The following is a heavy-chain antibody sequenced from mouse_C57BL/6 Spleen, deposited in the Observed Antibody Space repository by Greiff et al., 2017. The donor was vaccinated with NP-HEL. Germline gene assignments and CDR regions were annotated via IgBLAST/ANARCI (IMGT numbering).Heavy chain of an antibody. CDR2: INYDGSST. J-gene: IGHJ4*01. V-gene: IGHV5-16*01. D-gene: IGHD1-1*02. Sequence: EVMLVESEGGLVQPGSSMKLSCTASGFTFSDYYMAWVRQVPEKGLEWVANINYDGSSTYYLDSLKSRFIISRDNAKNILYLQMSSLKSEDTATYYCARGSGGSLYYYAMDYWGQGTSVTVSS. CDR1: GFTFSDYY. CDR3: ARGSGGSLYYYAMDY.